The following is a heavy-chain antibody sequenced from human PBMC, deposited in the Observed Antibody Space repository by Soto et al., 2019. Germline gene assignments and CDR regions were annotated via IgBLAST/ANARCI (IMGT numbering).Heavy chain of an antibody. V-gene: IGHV3-7*04. CDR1: GLPFSRHY. Sequence: EVQLVESGGGLVQPGGSLRLSCAASGLPFSRHYMSWIRQAPGRGLEWVVKINPDGRDEQYADSVRGRFTVSRDNTTNLVFLQMKGLRVEDTAVYYCARETWWRLDYWGQGNLVTVSS. CDR3: ARETWWRLDY. D-gene: IGHD2-15*01. J-gene: IGHJ4*02. CDR2: INPDGRDE.